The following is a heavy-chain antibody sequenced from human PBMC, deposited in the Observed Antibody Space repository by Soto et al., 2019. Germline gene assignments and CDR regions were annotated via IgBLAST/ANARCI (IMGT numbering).Heavy chain of an antibody. CDR2: IYHSGST. CDR1: GGSISSSNW. CDR3: ARWSYSYGYQGWFDP. Sequence: QVQLQESGPGLVKPSGTLSLTCAVSGGSISSSNWWSWVRQPPGKGLEWIGEIYHSGSTNYNPTLKGRVTISVDKSKYQFSLKLSSVTAADTAVYYCARWSYSYGYQGWFDPWGQGTMVTVSS. D-gene: IGHD5-18*01. V-gene: IGHV4-4*02. J-gene: IGHJ5*02.